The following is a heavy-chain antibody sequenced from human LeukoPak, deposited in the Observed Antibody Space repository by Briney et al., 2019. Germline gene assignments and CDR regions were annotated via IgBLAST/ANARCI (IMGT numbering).Heavy chain of an antibody. D-gene: IGHD1-26*01. CDR1: GFTFSTYS. V-gene: IGHV3-21*01. CDR2: ISSGGMWI. Sequence: GGSLRLSCAASGFTFSTYSMNWVSQAPGKGLEWLSSISSGGMWIYYADSLKGRFTISRDNAKNSLYLQMKSLRVEDTGVYYCATDAGGRTQREGWFDPWGQGTLVTVSS. CDR3: ATDAGGRTQREGWFDP. J-gene: IGHJ5*02.